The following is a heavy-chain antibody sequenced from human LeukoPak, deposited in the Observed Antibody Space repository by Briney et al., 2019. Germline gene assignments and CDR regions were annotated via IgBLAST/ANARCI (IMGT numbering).Heavy chain of an antibody. Sequence: SETLSLTCTVSGYSISSGYYWGWIRQPPGKGLEWIGSIYHSGSTYYNPSLKSRVTISVDTSKNQFSLKLSSVTAADTAVYYCAAGYYYGSYWGQGTLVTVSS. CDR3: AAGYYYGSY. CDR2: IYHSGST. J-gene: IGHJ4*02. CDR1: GYSISSGYY. V-gene: IGHV4-38-2*02. D-gene: IGHD3-10*01.